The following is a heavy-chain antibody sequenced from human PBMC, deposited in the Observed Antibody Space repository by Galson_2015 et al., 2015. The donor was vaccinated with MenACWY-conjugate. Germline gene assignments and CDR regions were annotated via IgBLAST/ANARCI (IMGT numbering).Heavy chain of an antibody. J-gene: IGHJ4*02. CDR1: GFTFNNYW. D-gene: IGHD1-1*01. V-gene: IGHV3-74*01. CDR2: IKADGSFS. Sequence: SLRLSCAAYGFTFNNYWMNWVRHPPGKGLEWVSYIKADGSFSNYADSVKGRLTISTDNAKNMVYLQMDGLGDEDTAVYFCARDNNWSFDSWGQGTLVTVSS. CDR3: ARDNNWSFDS.